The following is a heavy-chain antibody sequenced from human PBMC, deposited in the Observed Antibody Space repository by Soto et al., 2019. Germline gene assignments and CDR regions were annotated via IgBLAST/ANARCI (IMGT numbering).Heavy chain of an antibody. Sequence: QVQLQESGPGLVKPSQTLSLTCTVSGGSISSCDYYWIWIRQPPGKVLEWIGYTYYRGSTYYNPSLKSRVTISVDTSKNQYSLKLSSVTAGDMAGYYCARGRGSGSLGMDYWGQGTLVTVSS. CDR3: ARGRGSGSLGMDY. V-gene: IGHV4-30-4*01. CDR2: TYYRGST. J-gene: IGHJ4*02. CDR1: GGSISSCDYY. D-gene: IGHD1-26*01.